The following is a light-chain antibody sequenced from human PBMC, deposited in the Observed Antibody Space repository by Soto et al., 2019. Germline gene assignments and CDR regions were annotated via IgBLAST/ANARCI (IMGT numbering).Light chain of an antibody. Sequence: DIVVTQSPATLSASPCERVTLSPRASQFVSSRLAWYQQRPGQVPRLLIYDTSTRAPGISARFSGSGYGTEVILTNSSLQSEDSAGYDCQQYSQWPPVTFGPGTKVDIK. CDR2: DTS. J-gene: IGKJ1*01. CDR1: QFVSSR. CDR3: QQYSQWPPVT. V-gene: IGKV3-15*01.